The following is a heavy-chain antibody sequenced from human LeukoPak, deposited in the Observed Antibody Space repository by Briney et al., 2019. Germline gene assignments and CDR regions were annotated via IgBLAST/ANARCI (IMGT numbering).Heavy chain of an antibody. CDR2: VCYDGSNK. J-gene: IGHJ6*02. CDR3: ARDMAPYDSSGYYSHYYYGMDV. Sequence: GWSLRLSCAASGFTFSSYGRHWVRQAPGKGLEGVAVVCYDGSNKEYADSVKGRFTISRDNSKNTLYLQMNSLRAEDTAVYYCARDMAPYDSSGYYSHYYYGMDVRGQGTTVTVSS. V-gene: IGHV3-33*01. CDR1: GFTFSSYG. D-gene: IGHD3-22*01.